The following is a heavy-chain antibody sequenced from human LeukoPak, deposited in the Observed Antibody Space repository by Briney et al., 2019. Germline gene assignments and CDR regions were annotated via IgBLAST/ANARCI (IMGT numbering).Heavy chain of an antibody. CDR1: GFTFGDYA. CDR2: IRSEPYGGTT. D-gene: IGHD1-26*01. J-gene: IGHJ6*02. V-gene: IGHV3-49*04. Sequence: GGSLRLSCTASGFTFGDYAMSWVRQAPGEGLEWVGFIRSEPYGGTTEYAASVKGRFTISRDDSKSIAYLQMNSLKTEDTAVYYCSRDTRWEVLGYNGMDVWGQGTTVTVSS. CDR3: SRDTRWEVLGYNGMDV.